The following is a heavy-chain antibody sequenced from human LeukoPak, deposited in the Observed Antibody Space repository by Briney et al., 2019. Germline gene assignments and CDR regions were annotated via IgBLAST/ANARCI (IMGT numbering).Heavy chain of an antibody. J-gene: IGHJ5*02. V-gene: IGHV1-69*06. CDR1: GGTFSSYA. D-gene: IGHD3-10*01. Sequence: SVKVSCKASGGTFSSYAISWVRQAPGQGLEWMGGIIPIFGTANYAQKFQGRVTITADKSTSTAYMELSSLRSEDTAVYYCARGVGGRVTMVRGVHNWFDPWGQGTLVTVSS. CDR3: ARGVGGRVTMVRGVHNWFDP. CDR2: IIPIFGTA.